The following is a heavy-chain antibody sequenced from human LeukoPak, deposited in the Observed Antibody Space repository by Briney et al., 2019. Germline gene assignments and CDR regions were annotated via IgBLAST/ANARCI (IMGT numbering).Heavy chain of an antibody. CDR3: AARPPRIVAGPFDY. J-gene: IGHJ4*02. CDR1: GFTFSGYA. Sequence: GGSLRLSCAASGFTFSGYAMGWVRQAPGKGLEWVSTISGTDTSTYYAGSVKGRFTISRDSSKNTLYLQMNSLRAEDTAVYFCAARPPRIVAGPFDYWGQGILVTVSS. D-gene: IGHD5-12*01. V-gene: IGHV3-23*01. CDR2: ISGTDTST.